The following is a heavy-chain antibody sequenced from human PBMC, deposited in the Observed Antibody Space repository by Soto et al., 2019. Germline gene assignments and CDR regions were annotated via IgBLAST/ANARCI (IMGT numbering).Heavy chain of an antibody. Sequence: QVQLQESGQGLVNPSQTLSLTCTVSGVSISTVGYYWSWIRQHPVKGLEWIVHIYNSEPTYYNPSLKKRVTISVDTAKIQFSLKLSSVTVAETAGYYCARDPAPWGQGALVTGSS. J-gene: IGHJ5*02. CDR2: IYNSEPT. CDR1: GVSISTVGYY. V-gene: IGHV4-31*03. CDR3: ARDPAP.